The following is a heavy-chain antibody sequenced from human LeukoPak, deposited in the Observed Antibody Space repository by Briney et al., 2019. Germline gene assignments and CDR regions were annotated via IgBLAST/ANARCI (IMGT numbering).Heavy chain of an antibody. J-gene: IGHJ4*02. CDR3: ASQIRGTVDY. CDR1: GGSFSGYY. D-gene: IGHD3-16*01. V-gene: IGHV4-34*01. CDR2: INHSGST. Sequence: SETLSLTCAVYGGSFSGYYWSWIRQPPGKGLEWIGEINHSGSTNYNPSLKSRVTISVDTSKNQFSLKLSSVTAADTAVYYCASQIRGTVDYWGQGTLVTVSS.